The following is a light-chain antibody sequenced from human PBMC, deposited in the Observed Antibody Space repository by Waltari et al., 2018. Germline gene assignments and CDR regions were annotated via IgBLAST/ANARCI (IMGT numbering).Light chain of an antibody. CDR1: SRDVGNYNL. CDR2: EVT. Sequence: QSGLAQPASASGSPGQSITIPCPGTSRDVGNYNLLPRYPQRPGKAPRRLSYEVTKRAPGTSDRFSASKSGNTASLSTSGLQAQEDEADYYCCSYVGLGTYVFGTGTKVTV. V-gene: IGLV2-23*02. J-gene: IGLJ1*01. CDR3: CSYVGLGTYV.